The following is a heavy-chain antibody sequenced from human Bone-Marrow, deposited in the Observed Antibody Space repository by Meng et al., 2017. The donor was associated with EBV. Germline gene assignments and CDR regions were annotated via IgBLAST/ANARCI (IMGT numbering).Heavy chain of an antibody. Sequence: EVHLVESGGGLVQPGGSLRLSCGASGVIFSDSDMHWVRQASGKGLEWVGRGRTKHNKYSTDYGASVKGRFSISRDDSRNTVYLQMNSLKTEDTAVYFCWGDLNYGSYWGQGTLVTVSS. CDR3: WGDLNYGSY. V-gene: IGHV3-73*02. CDR2: GRTKHNKYST. CDR1: GVIFSDSD. D-gene: IGHD3-10*01. J-gene: IGHJ4*02.